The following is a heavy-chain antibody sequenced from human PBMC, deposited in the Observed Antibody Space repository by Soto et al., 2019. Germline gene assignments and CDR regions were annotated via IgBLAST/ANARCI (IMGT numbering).Heavy chain of an antibody. CDR1: GFTFNNYA. Sequence: GGSLRLSCAASGFTFNNYAMSWVRQAPGKGLEWVSAISGSGDSTYYAESVKGRFTISRDNSKNTLYLQMNSLGAEDTAVYYCASRNYYDSSGYYYWYYFDFWGQGTLVTVSS. J-gene: IGHJ4*02. CDR3: ASRNYYDSSGYYYWYYFDF. CDR2: ISGSGDST. D-gene: IGHD3-22*01. V-gene: IGHV3-23*01.